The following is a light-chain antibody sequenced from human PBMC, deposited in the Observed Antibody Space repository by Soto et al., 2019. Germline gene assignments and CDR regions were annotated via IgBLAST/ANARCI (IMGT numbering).Light chain of an antibody. Sequence: DIQLTQSPSFLSASVGDRVTITCRASQDISNYLVWYQQKPGKAPKPLIYGASTRATGIPARFSGSGSGTEFTLTISSLQSEDFAVYYCQQYNNWPSFGPGTKVDIK. CDR1: QDISNY. CDR2: GAS. V-gene: IGKV1-9*01. J-gene: IGKJ3*01. CDR3: QQYNNWPS.